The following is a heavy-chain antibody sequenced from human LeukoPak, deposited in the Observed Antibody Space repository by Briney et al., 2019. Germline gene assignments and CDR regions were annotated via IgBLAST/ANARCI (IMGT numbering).Heavy chain of an antibody. CDR2: INPSGGST. CDR3: ARAPPYYDFWSGDYYYYYMDV. CDR1: GGTFSSYA. Sequence: GASVKVSCKASGGTFSSYAISWVRQAPGQGLEWMGIINPSGGSTSYVQKFQGRVTTTRDMSTSTVYMELSSLRSDDTAVYYCARAPPYYDFWSGDYYYYYMDVWGKGTTVTVSS. V-gene: IGHV1-46*01. J-gene: IGHJ6*03. D-gene: IGHD3-3*01.